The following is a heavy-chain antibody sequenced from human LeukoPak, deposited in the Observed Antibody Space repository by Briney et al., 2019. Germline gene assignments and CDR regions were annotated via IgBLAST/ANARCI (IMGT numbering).Heavy chain of an antibody. D-gene: IGHD3-16*02. CDR2: IYYSGST. J-gene: IGHJ5*02. V-gene: IGHV4-59*08. CDR3: ARVTLDRDLRLGELSLMGFDP. CDR1: GGSISSYY. Sequence: PSETLSLTCTVSGGSISSYYWSWIRQPPGKGLEWIGHIYYSGSTNYNPSLKSRVTISVDTSKNQFSLKLSSVTAADTAVYYCARVTLDRDLRLGELSLMGFDPWGQGTLVTVSS.